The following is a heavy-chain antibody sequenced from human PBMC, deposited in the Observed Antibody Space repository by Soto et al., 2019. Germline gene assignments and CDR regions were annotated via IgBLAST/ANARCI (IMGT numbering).Heavy chain of an antibody. V-gene: IGHV4-61*01. CDR3: ARGLTMGQLPSHFGR. Sequence: YVSLSRTWTVCRSPVSYDNFYWSWIRPPPGKGPDWLGCVHSSGITNYDPSRKRRVTISVDTCRNQCSLRLSSVTDADTAVYYCARGLTMGQLPSHFGRRGQGTLVTVSS. D-gene: IGHD3-16*01. CDR2: VHSSGIT. CDR1: RSPVSYDNFY. J-gene: IGHJ5*02.